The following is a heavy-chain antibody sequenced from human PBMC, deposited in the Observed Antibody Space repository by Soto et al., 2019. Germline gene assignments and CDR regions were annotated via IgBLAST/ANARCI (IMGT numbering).Heavy chain of an antibody. CDR1: GFTFSNYY. J-gene: IGHJ4*02. D-gene: IGHD6-13*01. CDR2: ISPGGDST. V-gene: IGHV1-46*01. Sequence: ASVKVSCKASGFTFSNYYMHWVRQAPEQGLELMGIISPGGDSTTYAQRFQGRLTMTRDTSTSTVYMDLSSLTSEDTAVYYCARAHSEQYFDFWGQGTLVTVYS. CDR3: ARAHSEQYFDF.